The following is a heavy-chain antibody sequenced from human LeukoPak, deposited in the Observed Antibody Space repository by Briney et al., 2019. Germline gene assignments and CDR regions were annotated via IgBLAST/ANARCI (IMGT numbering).Heavy chain of an antibody. J-gene: IGHJ4*02. D-gene: IGHD6-6*01. CDR2: ISSSSSTI. V-gene: IGHV3-48*01. CDR3: ARAQQLVDY. Sequence: GGSLRLSCAASGFTFSSHWMNWVRQAPGKGLEWVSYISSSSSTIYYADSVKGRFTISRDNAKNSLYLQMNSLRAEDTAVYYCARAQQLVDYWGQGTLVTVSS. CDR1: GFTFSSHW.